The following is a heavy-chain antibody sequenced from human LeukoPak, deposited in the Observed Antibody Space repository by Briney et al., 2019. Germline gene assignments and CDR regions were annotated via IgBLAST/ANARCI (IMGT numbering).Heavy chain of an antibody. D-gene: IGHD5-18*01. J-gene: IGHJ4*02. CDR3: ARGRSGYSYGLTYYFDY. CDR1: GGSISSYY. Sequence: PSETLSLTCTVSGGSISSYYWSWIRQLPGKGLEWIGYIYYSGSTNYNPSLKSRVTISVDTSKNQFSLKLSSVTAADTAVYYCARGRSGYSYGLTYYFDYWGQGTLVTVSS. V-gene: IGHV4-59*01. CDR2: IYYSGST.